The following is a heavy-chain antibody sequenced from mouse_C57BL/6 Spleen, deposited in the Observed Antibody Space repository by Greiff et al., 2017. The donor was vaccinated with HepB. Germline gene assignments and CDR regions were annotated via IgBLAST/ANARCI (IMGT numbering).Heavy chain of an antibody. D-gene: IGHD2-4*01. Sequence: EVMLVESGGGLVQPKGSLKLSCAASGFSFNTYAMNWVRQAPGKGLEWVARIRSKSNNYATYYADSVKDRFTISRDDSESMLYLQMNNLKTEDTAMYYCVRHERDYDYDEGGAMDYWGQGTSVTVSS. CDR2: IRSKSNNYAT. CDR3: VRHERDYDYDEGGAMDY. CDR1: GFSFNTYA. J-gene: IGHJ4*01. V-gene: IGHV10-1*01.